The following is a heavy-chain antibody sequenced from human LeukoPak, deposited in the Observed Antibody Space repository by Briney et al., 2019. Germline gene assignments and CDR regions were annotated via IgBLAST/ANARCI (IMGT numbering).Heavy chain of an antibody. J-gene: IGHJ4*02. CDR1: GFTFSSYW. D-gene: IGHD2-2*01. CDR3: ASQTSAKGFDY. Sequence: PGGSLRLSCGASGFTFSSYWMHWVRQAPGKGLVWVSGINTDGSYTSSADSVKGRFTISRDNAKNSLYLQMNSLRAEDTAVYYCASQTSAKGFDYWGQGTLVTVSS. CDR2: INTDGSYT. V-gene: IGHV3-74*01.